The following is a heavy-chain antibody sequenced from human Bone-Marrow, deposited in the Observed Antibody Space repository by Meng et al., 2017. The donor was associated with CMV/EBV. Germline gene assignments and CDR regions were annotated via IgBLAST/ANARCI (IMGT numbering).Heavy chain of an antibody. CDR3: ARVKAWFDP. J-gene: IGHJ5*02. V-gene: IGHV1-18*04. CDR2: ISPNNGNT. Sequence: ASVKVSCKASGYTFTGYYMHWVRQAPGQGLEWVGWISPNNGNTNYVQRIQGRATMTTDTATSTAYLELRNLRFDDTAVYYCARVKAWFDPWGQGTLVTVSS. CDR1: GYTFTGYY.